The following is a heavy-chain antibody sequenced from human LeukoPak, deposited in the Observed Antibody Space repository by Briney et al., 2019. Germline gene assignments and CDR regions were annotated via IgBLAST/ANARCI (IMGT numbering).Heavy chain of an antibody. CDR2: IYHSGST. V-gene: IGHV4-4*02. Sequence: SGTLSLTCAVSGGSISSSNWWSWVRQPPGKGLEWIGYIYHSGSTYYNPSLKSRVTISVDRSKNQFSLKLSSVTAADTAVYYCASHTPYWYFDLWGRGTLVTVSS. CDR3: ASHTPYWYFDL. J-gene: IGHJ2*01. CDR1: GGSISSSNW.